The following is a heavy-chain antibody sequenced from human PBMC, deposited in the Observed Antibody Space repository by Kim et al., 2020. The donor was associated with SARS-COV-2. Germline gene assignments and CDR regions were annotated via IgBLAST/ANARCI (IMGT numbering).Heavy chain of an antibody. J-gene: IGHJ4*02. CDR2: INHRGST. Sequence: SETLSLTCAVYGESFSGYYWSWIRQPPGKGLEWIGEINHRGSTNYNPSLKSRVTISVDTSKNQLSLKLRSVTAADTAVYYCARGHYYDSSGYYHFFDYWGQGVLVTVSS. V-gene: IGHV4-34*01. CDR3: ARGHYYDSSGYYHFFDY. D-gene: IGHD3-22*01. CDR1: GESFSGYY.